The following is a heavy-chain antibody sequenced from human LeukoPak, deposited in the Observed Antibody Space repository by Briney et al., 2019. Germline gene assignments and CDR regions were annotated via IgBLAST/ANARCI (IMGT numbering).Heavy chain of an antibody. CDR3: AHTMSGYPFDY. CDR1: GFSLSTSGVG. D-gene: IGHD3-3*01. Sequence: SGPTLVNPTQTLTLTCTFSGFSLSTSGVGVAWIRQPPGKALEWLALIYWNDDKRYSPSLKSRITITKDTSKNQVVLTMTNMDPVDTATYYCAHTMSGYPFDYWGQGTLVTVSS. CDR2: IYWNDDK. V-gene: IGHV2-5*01. J-gene: IGHJ4*02.